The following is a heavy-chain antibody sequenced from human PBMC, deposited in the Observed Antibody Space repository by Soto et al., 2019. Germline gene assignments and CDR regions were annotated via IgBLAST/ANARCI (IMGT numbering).Heavy chain of an antibody. J-gene: IGHJ6*02. Sequence: QVQLVQSGAEVKKPGASVKVSCKASGYTFTSYGISWVRQAPGQGLEWMGWISAYNGNTNYAQKLQGRVTMTTDTSTSTAYMELRSLRSDATAVYYCARPHGGSGWYNYYYGMDVWGQGTTVTVSS. CDR2: ISAYNGNT. CDR1: GYTFTSYG. CDR3: ARPHGGSGWYNYYYGMDV. V-gene: IGHV1-18*01. D-gene: IGHD6-19*01.